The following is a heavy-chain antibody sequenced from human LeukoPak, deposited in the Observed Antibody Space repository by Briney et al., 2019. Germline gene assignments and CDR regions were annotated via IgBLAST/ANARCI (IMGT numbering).Heavy chain of an antibody. D-gene: IGHD2-2*01. J-gene: IGHJ4*02. CDR1: GYTFTGYY. V-gene: IGHV1-2*02. CDR2: INPNSGGT. CDR3: ATDCSSTSCYLV. Sequence: ASVTVSCTASGYTFTGYYMHWVRQAPGQGLEWMGWINPNSGGTNYAQKFQGRVTMTRDTSISTAYMELSRLRSDDTAVYYCATDCSSTSCYLVWGQGTLVTVSS.